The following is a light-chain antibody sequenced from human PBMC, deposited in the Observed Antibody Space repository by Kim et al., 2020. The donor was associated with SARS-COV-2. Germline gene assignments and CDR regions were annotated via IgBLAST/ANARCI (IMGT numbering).Light chain of an antibody. J-gene: IGLJ2*01. CDR2: SSS. Sequence: QSVLTQPPSASGTPGRTVTISCSGSSSNIGSNTVNWYQQLPGTAPKLLIYSSSQRPSGVPDRFSGSKSGTSVSLAISGLQSGDEADYYCASWDDTLNAVLFGGGTQLTVL. CDR3: ASWDDTLNAVL. V-gene: IGLV1-44*01. CDR1: SSNIGSNT.